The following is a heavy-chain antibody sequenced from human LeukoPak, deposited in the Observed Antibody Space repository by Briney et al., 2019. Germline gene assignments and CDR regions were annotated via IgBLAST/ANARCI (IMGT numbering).Heavy chain of an antibody. V-gene: IGHV4-59*13. CDR1: GGSISNYY. J-gene: IGHJ4*02. D-gene: IGHD3-16*02. Sequence: SETLSLTCTVSGGSISNYYWTWIRQPPGKGLEWIGFVYYSGTTNYNPSLKSRVTISVDTSKNQFSLKVNSVTAADTAVYYCARGWITFGGVITNWGQGTLVTVSS. CDR2: VYYSGTT. CDR3: ARGWITFGGVITN.